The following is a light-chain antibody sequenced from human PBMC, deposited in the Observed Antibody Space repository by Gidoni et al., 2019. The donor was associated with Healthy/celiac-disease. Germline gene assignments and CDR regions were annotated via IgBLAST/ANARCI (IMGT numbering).Light chain of an antibody. CDR2: KAS. CDR1: QTFSSW. J-gene: IGKJ1*01. Sequence: DIQMTQSPSTRSASVGDTVTITCRASQTFSSWLAWFQQKPGKDPKLLIYKASSLESGVPSRFSGSGSGTEFTLTISSLQPDDFATYYCLQYNSYSPKTFGQGTKVEIK. CDR3: LQYNSYSPKT. V-gene: IGKV1-5*03.